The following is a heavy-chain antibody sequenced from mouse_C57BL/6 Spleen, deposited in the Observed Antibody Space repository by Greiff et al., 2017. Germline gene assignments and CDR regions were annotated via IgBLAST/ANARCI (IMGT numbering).Heavy chain of an antibody. V-gene: IGHV3-6*01. Sequence: EVKLVESGPGLVKPSQSLSLTCSVTGYSITSGYYWNWIRQFPGNKLEWMGYISYDGSNNYNPSLKNRISITRDTSKNQFFLKLNSVTTEDTATYYCADGSSYWYFDVWGTGTTVTVSS. D-gene: IGHD1-1*01. CDR3: ADGSSYWYFDV. J-gene: IGHJ1*03. CDR2: ISYDGSN. CDR1: GYSITSGYY.